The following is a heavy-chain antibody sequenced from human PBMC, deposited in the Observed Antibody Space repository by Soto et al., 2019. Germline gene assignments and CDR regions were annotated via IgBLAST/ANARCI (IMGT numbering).Heavy chain of an antibody. CDR2: IYYSGST. CDR1: GGSISSYY. J-gene: IGHJ5*02. V-gene: IGHV4-59*01. CDR3: ARGPLGFGELSVWFDP. Sequence: SETLSLTCTVSGGSISSYYWSWIRQPPGKGLEWIGYIYYSGSTNYNPSLKSRVTISVDTSKNQFSLKLSSVTAADTAVYYCARGPLGFGELSVWFDPWGQGTLVTVSS. D-gene: IGHD3-10*01.